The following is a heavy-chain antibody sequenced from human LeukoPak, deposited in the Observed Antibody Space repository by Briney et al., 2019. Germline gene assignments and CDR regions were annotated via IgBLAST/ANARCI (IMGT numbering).Heavy chain of an antibody. J-gene: IGHJ4*02. CDR2: INSDGSRT. CDR1: GFTSSTYW. Sequence: GGSLRLSCAASGFTSSTYWTHWVRQGPGKGLVWVSCINSDGSRTTYADSVKGRFTISRDNAKNTLYLQMNTLRVEDTAVYYCARGSWSAADTNIDYWGQGTLVTVSS. CDR3: ARGSWSAADTNIDY. D-gene: IGHD6-13*01. V-gene: IGHV3-74*01.